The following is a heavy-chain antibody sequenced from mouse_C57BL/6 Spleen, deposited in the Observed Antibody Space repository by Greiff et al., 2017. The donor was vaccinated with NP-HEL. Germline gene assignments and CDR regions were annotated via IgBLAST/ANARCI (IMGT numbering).Heavy chain of an antibody. CDR1: GYSITSGYY. D-gene: IGHD2-4*01. J-gene: IGHJ4*01. CDR2: ISYDGSN. CDR3: ARDLRYDYDGYAMDY. V-gene: IGHV3-6*01. Sequence: EVQLQESGPGLVKPSQSLSLTCSVTGYSITSGYYWNWIRQFPGNKLEWMGYISYDGSNNYNPSLKNRISITRDTAKNQFFLKLNSVTTEDTATYYCARDLRYDYDGYAMDYWGQGTSVTVSS.